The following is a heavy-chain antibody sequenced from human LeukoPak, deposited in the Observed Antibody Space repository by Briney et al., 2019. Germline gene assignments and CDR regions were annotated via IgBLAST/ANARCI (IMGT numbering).Heavy chain of an antibody. J-gene: IGHJ4*02. CDR1: GGSISSYY. V-gene: IGHV4-59*01. CDR3: ASSYYDLLTGYLDHFDY. D-gene: IGHD3-9*01. Sequence: SKTLSLTCTVSGGSISSYYWSWIRQPPGKGLEWIGYIFYIGSTNYNPSLKSRVTISVDTSKNQFSLKLSSVTAADTAVYYCASSYYDLLTGYLDHFDYWGQGTLVTVSS. CDR2: IFYIGST.